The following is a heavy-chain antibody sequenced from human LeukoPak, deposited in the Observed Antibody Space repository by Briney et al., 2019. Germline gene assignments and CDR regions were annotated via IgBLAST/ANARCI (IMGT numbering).Heavy chain of an antibody. V-gene: IGHV1-69*05. CDR1: GYTFTGYY. CDR3: ARGRAVTGTTAITHYYYYYMDV. D-gene: IGHD1-7*01. CDR2: IIPIFGIA. J-gene: IGHJ6*03. Sequence: SVKVSCKASGYTFTGYYMHWVRQAPGQGLEWMGGIIPIFGIANYAQKFQGRVTITTDESTSTAYMELSSLRSEDTAVYYCARGRAVTGTTAITHYYYYYMDVWGKGTTVTVSS.